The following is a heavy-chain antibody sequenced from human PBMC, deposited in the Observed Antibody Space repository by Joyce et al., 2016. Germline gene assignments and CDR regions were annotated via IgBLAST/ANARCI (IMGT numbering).Heavy chain of an antibody. J-gene: IGHJ3*02. CDR1: GFTFSNTC. CDR2: IKSKTDGGTT. CDR3: STNTVLGDAFDI. Sequence: VLLVESGGGLVKPGGSLRLSCAASGFTFSNTCMTWVRQAPGKGLDWVGQIKSKTDGGTTDYATPVKGRFTISRDDSKKTLYLQMHGLKTEDTAVYYCSTNTVLGDAFDIWGQGTMVSVSS. V-gene: IGHV3-15*01. D-gene: IGHD4-17*01.